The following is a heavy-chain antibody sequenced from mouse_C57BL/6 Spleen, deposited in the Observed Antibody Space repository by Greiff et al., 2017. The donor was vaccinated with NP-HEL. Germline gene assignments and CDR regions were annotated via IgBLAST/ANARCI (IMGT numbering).Heavy chain of an antibody. J-gene: IGHJ3*01. D-gene: IGHD2-1*01. V-gene: IGHV1-55*01. CDR3: ARWRGNYPWFAY. CDR2: IYPGSGST. Sequence: VQVVESGAELVKPGASVKMSCKASGYTFTSYWITWVKQRPGQGLEWIGDIYPGSGSTNYNEKFKSKATLTVDTSSSTAYMQLSSLTSEDSAVYYCARWRGNYPWFAYWGQGTLVTVSA. CDR1: GYTFTSYW.